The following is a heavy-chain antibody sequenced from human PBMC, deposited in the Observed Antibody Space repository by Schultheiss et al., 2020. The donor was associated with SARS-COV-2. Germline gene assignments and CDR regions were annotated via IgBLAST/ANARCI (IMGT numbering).Heavy chain of an antibody. V-gene: IGHV3-48*02. Sequence: GGSLRLSCAASGFTFSSYSMNWVRQAPGKGLEWVSYISSSSSTIYYADSVKGRFTISRDNAKNSLYLQMNSLRDEDTAVYYCARYVDSRDYYYYDMDVWGQGTTVTVSS. D-gene: IGHD5-12*01. J-gene: IGHJ6*02. CDR3: ARYVDSRDYYYYDMDV. CDR2: ISSSSSTI. CDR1: GFTFSSYS.